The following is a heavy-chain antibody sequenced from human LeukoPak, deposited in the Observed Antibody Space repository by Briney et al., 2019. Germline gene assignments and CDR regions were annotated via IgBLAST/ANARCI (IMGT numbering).Heavy chain of an antibody. Sequence: LGESLKISCKGSGYSFTSYWIGWVRQTPGKGLEWMGIIYPGDSDTRYSPSFQGQVTISADKSISTAYLQWSSLKASDTAMYYCARPSTMVRGVKGAFDIWGQGTMVTVSS. CDR3: ARPSTMVRGVKGAFDI. D-gene: IGHD3-10*01. CDR2: IYPGDSDT. J-gene: IGHJ3*02. CDR1: GYSFTSYW. V-gene: IGHV5-51*01.